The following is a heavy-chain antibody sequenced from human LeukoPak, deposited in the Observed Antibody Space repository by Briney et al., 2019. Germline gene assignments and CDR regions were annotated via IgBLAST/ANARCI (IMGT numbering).Heavy chain of an antibody. J-gene: IGHJ2*01. CDR2: INHSGST. D-gene: IGHD2-2*01. V-gene: IGHV4-34*01. Sequence: SETLSLTCAVYGGSFSGYYWSWIRQPPGKGLEWIGEINHSGSTNYNPSLKSRVTISVDTSKNQFSLKLSSVTAADTAVYYCARAMRRSWYFDLWGRGTLVTVSS. CDR1: GGSFSGYY. CDR3: ARAMRRSWYFDL.